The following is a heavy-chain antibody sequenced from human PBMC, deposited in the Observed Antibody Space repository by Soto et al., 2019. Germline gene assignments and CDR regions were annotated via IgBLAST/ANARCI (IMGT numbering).Heavy chain of an antibody. D-gene: IGHD4-17*01. J-gene: IGHJ4*02. V-gene: IGHV4-61*01. Sequence: PSETLSLTCTVSGGSVSSGSYYWSWIRQPPGKGLQWIGYISYSGSTNYNPSLKSRVTMSVDTSKNQFSLRLSSLTAADTAVYYCARGGYGDYVNYWGQGTLVTVS. CDR3: ARGGYGDYVNY. CDR2: ISYSGST. CDR1: GGSVSSGSYY.